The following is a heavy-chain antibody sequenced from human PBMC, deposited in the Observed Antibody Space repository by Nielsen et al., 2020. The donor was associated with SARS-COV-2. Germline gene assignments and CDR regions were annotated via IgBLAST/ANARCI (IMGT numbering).Heavy chain of an antibody. Sequence: SVKVSCKASGGTFSSYAISWVRQAPGQGLEWMGRIIPILGIAIYAQKFQGRVTMTEDTSTDTAYMELSSLRSEDTAVYYCATAPGIAAAGNNWFDPWGQGTLVTVSS. CDR3: ATAPGIAAAGNNWFDP. V-gene: IGHV1-69*04. CDR1: GGTFSSYA. CDR2: IIPILGIA. J-gene: IGHJ5*02. D-gene: IGHD6-13*01.